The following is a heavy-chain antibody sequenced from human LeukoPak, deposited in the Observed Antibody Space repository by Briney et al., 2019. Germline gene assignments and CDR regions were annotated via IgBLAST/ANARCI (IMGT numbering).Heavy chain of an antibody. Sequence: GRSLELSCVISGFTFSMYGMHWVRQAPGKGLEWVAVISPDGSGKNYVDSVEGRFTISRDNSKNTLYVQMISLRAEDTAVYYCARGGAGVYFFDYWGQGILVTVSS. V-gene: IGHV3-30*03. D-gene: IGHD6-13*01. J-gene: IGHJ4*02. CDR1: GFTFSMYG. CDR2: ISPDGSGK. CDR3: ARGGAGVYFFDY.